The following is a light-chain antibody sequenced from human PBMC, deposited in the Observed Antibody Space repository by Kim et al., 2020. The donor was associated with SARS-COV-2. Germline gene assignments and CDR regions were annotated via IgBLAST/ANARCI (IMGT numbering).Light chain of an antibody. CDR1: SSNIGRNT. CDR3: AAWDDSLNGWV. Sequence: GQRVTISCSGSSSNIGRNTVNWYQQLPGTAPKLLIYSHDQRPSGVPDRFSGSKSGTSASLAISGLQYEDEADYYCAAWDDSLNGWVFGGGTQLTVL. CDR2: SHD. V-gene: IGLV1-44*01. J-gene: IGLJ3*02.